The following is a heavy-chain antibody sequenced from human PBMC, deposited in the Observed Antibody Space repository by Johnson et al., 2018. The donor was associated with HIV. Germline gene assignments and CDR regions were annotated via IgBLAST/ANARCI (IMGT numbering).Heavy chain of an antibody. CDR3: AKAGYCTGGVCYHLDAFDI. J-gene: IGHJ3*02. Sequence: GRSLRLSCAASGFTFDDYAMHWVRQAPGKGLEWVSGISWNSGSIGYADSVKGRFTISRDNAKNSLYLQMNSLRAEDTALYYCAKAGYCTGGVCYHLDAFDIWGQGTMVTVSS. D-gene: IGHD2-8*02. CDR1: GFTFDDYA. V-gene: IGHV3-9*01. CDR2: ISWNSGSI.